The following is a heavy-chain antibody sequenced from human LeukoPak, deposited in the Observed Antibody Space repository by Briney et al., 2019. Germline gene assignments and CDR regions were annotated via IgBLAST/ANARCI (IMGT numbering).Heavy chain of an antibody. D-gene: IGHD3-22*01. CDR3: ATSYYDSSGYYYYYYGMDV. J-gene: IGHJ6*02. Sequence: ASVKVSCKASGYTFTSYGVSWVRQAPGQGLEWMGWMNPNSGNTGYAQKFQGRVTMTKNTSISTAYMELSSLRSEDTAVYYCATSYYDSSGYYYYYYGMDVWGQGTTVTVSS. V-gene: IGHV1-8*02. CDR2: MNPNSGNT. CDR1: GYTFTSYG.